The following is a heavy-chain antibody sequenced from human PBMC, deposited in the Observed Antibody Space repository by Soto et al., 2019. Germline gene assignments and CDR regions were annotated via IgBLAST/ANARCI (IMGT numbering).Heavy chain of an antibody. CDR2: ISYDGSNK. D-gene: IGHD2-15*01. V-gene: IGHV3-30*18. J-gene: IGHJ6*03. CDR1: GFTFSSYA. Sequence: GGSLRLSCAASGFTFSSYAMRWVRQAPGKGLEWVAVISYDGSNKYYADSVKGRFTISRDNSKNTLYLQMNSLRAEDTAVYYCAKDPVRSGVYYYYYMDVWGKGTTVTVSS. CDR3: AKDPVRSGVYYYYYMDV.